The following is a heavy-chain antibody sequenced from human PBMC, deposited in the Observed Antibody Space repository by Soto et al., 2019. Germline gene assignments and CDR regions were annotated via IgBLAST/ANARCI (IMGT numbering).Heavy chain of an antibody. D-gene: IGHD3-10*01. CDR1: GGSMSSGDYY. CDR2: IYYSGST. J-gene: IGHJ4*02. CDR3: ARVKARGRYFDY. V-gene: IGHV4-30-4*01. Sequence: PXETLSLTCTVAGGSMSSGDYYWSWIRQPPGKGLEWIGYIYYSGSTYYNPSLKSRVTISVDTSKNQFSLKLSSMTAADTAVYYCARVKARGRYFDYWGQGTLVTVSS.